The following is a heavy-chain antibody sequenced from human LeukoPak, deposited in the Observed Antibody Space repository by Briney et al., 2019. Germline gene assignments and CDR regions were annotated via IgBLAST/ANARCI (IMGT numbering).Heavy chain of an antibody. CDR3: ARWGSATWHYYGMDV. D-gene: IGHD3-16*01. Sequence: SETLSLTCALSGGSISSNDWWSWVRQPPGKGLEWIGEIHHSGSTNYNPSLKSRVIISVDKSKNQFSLKLSSVTAADTAVYYCARWGSATWHYYGMDVWGQGTTVTVSS. CDR1: GGSISSNDW. J-gene: IGHJ6*02. CDR2: IHHSGST. V-gene: IGHV4-4*02.